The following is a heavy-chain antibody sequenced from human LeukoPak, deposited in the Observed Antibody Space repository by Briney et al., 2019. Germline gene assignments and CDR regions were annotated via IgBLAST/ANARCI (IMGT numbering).Heavy chain of an antibody. Sequence: ASVKVSRKASGYTFTGYYMHWVRQAPGQGLEWMGWINPNSGGTNYAQKFQGWVTMTRDTSISTAYMELSRLRSDDTAVYYCARDHAGTGRAFDIWGQGTMVTVSS. V-gene: IGHV1-2*04. CDR2: INPNSGGT. J-gene: IGHJ3*02. CDR3: ARDHAGTGRAFDI. D-gene: IGHD6-13*01. CDR1: GYTFTGYY.